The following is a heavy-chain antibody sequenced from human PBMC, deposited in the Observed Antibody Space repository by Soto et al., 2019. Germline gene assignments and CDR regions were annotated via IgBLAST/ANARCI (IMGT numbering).Heavy chain of an antibody. V-gene: IGHV3-21*01. J-gene: IGHJ3*02. D-gene: IGHD6-19*01. CDR2: ISSSSSYI. CDR1: GFSFSSYS. Sequence: EVQLVESGGGLVKPGGSLRLSCAASGFSFSSYSMNWVRQATGKGLEWVSSISSSSSYIYYADSVKGRFTISRDNAKNSLYLQMNSLRAEDTAVYYCARGYSSGLRTDAFDIWGQGTMVTVSS. CDR3: ARGYSSGLRTDAFDI.